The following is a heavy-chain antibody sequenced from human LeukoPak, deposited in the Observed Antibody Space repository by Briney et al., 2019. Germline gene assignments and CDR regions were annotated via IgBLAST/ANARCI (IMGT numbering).Heavy chain of an antibody. CDR1: GFSVSNNH. Sequence: PGGSLRLSCAASGFSVSNNHVTWVRQAPGKGLEWVANIKQDGSEKYYVDSVKGRFTISRDNAKNSQYLQINSLRVEDTALYFCAREGITAGVDYWGQGTLVTVSS. CDR2: IKQDGSEK. CDR3: AREGITAGVDY. V-gene: IGHV3-7*01. D-gene: IGHD6-13*01. J-gene: IGHJ4*02.